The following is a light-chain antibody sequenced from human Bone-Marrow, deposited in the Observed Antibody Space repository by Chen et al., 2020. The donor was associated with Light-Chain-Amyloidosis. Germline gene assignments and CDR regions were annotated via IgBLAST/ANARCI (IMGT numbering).Light chain of an antibody. V-gene: IGLV3-21*02. CDR1: NIGSTS. CDR2: DDS. CDR3: QVWDRSSDRPV. J-gene: IGLJ3*02. Sequence: SYVLTQPSSASVAPGQTATIACGGNNIGSTSVHWYQQTPGQAPLLVVYDDSGRPSGIPERLSGSNSGNTATLTISRVEAGDEADYYCQVWDRSSDRPVFGGGTKLTVL.